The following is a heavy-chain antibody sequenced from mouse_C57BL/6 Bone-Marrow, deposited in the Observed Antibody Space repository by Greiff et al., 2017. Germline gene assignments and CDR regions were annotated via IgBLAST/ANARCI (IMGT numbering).Heavy chain of an antibody. V-gene: IGHV5-4*03. CDR3: ARGYYDDY. CDR1: GFTFSSYA. J-gene: IGHJ2*01. Sequence: EVMLVESGGGLVKPGGSLKLSCAASGFTFSSYAMSLVRQTPEKRLEWVATISDGGSYTYYPDNVKGRFTISRDNAKNNLYLQMSHLKSEDTAMYYCARGYYDDYWGQGTTLTVSS. CDR2: ISDGGSYT. D-gene: IGHD2-4*01.